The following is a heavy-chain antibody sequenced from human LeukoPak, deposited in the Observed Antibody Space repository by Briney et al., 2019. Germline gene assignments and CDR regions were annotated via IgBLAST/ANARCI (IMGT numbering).Heavy chain of an antibody. CDR3: ARDRGYSTFDY. CDR1: EFTFSKYR. V-gene: IGHV3-7*01. D-gene: IGHD4-23*01. CDR2: IKEDGSGI. Sequence: GGSLRLSCAASEFTFSKYRMSWGRQAPGKGLEWVANIKEDGSGINYVDSVKGRFTISRENAKNSLYLQMNSLRVDDTDVYYCARDRGYSTFDYWGQGTLVTVSS. J-gene: IGHJ4*02.